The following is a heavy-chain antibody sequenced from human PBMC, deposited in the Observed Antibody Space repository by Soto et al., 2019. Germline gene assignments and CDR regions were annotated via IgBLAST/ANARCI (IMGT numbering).Heavy chain of an antibody. CDR2: ISGSGGST. CDR1: GFTFSSYA. V-gene: IGHV3-23*01. J-gene: IGHJ4*02. Sequence: GGSLRLSCAASGFTFSSYAMSWVRQAPVKGLEWVSAISGSGGSTYYADSVKGRFTISRDNSKNTLYLQMNSLRAEDTAVYYCAKVSSSGWYYFDYWGQGTLVTVSS. CDR3: AKVSSSGWYYFDY. D-gene: IGHD6-19*01.